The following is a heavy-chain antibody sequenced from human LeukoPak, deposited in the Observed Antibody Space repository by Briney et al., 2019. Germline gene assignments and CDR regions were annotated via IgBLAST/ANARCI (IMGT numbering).Heavy chain of an antibody. D-gene: IGHD5-18*01. V-gene: IGHV3-73*01. CDR3: TRHGGYSHGNDY. CDR1: GFTFSGSA. J-gene: IGHJ4*02. Sequence: GGSLRLSCAASGFTFSGSAMHWVRQASGKGLEWVGRIRSKANSYATAYAASVKGRFTISRDDSKNTAYLQMNSLKTEDTAVYYCTRHGGYSHGNDYWGQGTLVTVSS. CDR2: IRSKANSYAT.